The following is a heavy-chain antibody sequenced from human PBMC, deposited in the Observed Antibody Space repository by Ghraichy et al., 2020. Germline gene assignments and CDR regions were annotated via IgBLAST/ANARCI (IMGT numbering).Heavy chain of an antibody. Sequence: GESLNISCAASGFTFSSYWMSWVRQAPGKGLEWVANIKQDGSEKYYVDSVKGRFTISRDNAKNSLYLQMNSLRAEDTAVYYCARDGYSSGWYFAFDTWGQGTMVTVSS. J-gene: IGHJ3*02. V-gene: IGHV3-7*01. CDR2: IKQDGSEK. D-gene: IGHD6-19*01. CDR3: ARDGYSSGWYFAFDT. CDR1: GFTFSSYW.